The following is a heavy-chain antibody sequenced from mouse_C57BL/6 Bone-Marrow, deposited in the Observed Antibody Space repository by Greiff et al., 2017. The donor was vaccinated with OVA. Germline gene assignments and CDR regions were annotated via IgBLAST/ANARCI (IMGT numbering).Heavy chain of an antibody. V-gene: IGHV1-64*01. Sequence: QVHVKQPGAELVKPGASVKLSCKASGYTFTSYWMHWVKQRPGQGLEWIGMIHPNSGSTNYNEKFKSKATLTVDKSSSTAYMQLSSLTSEDSAVYYCAREDYYGFHWYFDVWGTGTTVTVSS. CDR1: GYTFTSYW. J-gene: IGHJ1*03. D-gene: IGHD1-1*01. CDR2: IHPNSGST. CDR3: AREDYYGFHWYFDV.